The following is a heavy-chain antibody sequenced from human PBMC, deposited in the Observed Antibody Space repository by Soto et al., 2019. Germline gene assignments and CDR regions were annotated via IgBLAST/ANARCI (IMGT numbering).Heavy chain of an antibody. CDR2: IDPSDSYT. J-gene: IGHJ4*02. V-gene: IGHV5-10-1*01. CDR1: GYNFTSYW. D-gene: IGHD6-13*01. CDR3: ASSIAAAASFAY. Sequence: GESLKISCKGSGYNFTSYWITWVRQMPGKGLEWLGRIDPSDSYTNYSPSFQGHVTISTDRSITTAYLQWSSLKASYTAMYYCASSIAAAASFAYWGQGTLVTVSS.